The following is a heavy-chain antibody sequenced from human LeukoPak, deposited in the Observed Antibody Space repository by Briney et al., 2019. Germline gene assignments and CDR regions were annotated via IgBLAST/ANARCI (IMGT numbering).Heavy chain of an antibody. J-gene: IGHJ4*02. Sequence: SETLSLTCTVSGGSISSSNYYWGWIRKPPGKGVEWIGSIYYSGSTYYNPSLKSRVTISVDTSKNQFSLKLSSVTAADTAVYYCARQYCSGGSCYSRGGEYWGQGTLVTVSS. CDR3: ARQYCSGGSCYSRGGEY. CDR2: IYYSGST. D-gene: IGHD2-15*01. V-gene: IGHV4-39*01. CDR1: GGSISSSNYY.